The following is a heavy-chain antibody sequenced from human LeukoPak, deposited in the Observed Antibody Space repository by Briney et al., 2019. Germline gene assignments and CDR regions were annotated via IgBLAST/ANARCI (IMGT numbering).Heavy chain of an antibody. V-gene: IGHV3-11*04. Sequence: GGSLRLSCAASGFTFSDYYMSWIRQAPGQGLEWVSYISSSGSTIYYADSVKGRFTISRDNAKSSLYLQMNSLRAEDTAVYYCARAWSSRDHVGNFDYWGQGTLVTVSS. J-gene: IGHJ4*02. CDR2: ISSSGSTI. D-gene: IGHD1-14*01. CDR3: ARAWSSRDHVGNFDY. CDR1: GFTFSDYY.